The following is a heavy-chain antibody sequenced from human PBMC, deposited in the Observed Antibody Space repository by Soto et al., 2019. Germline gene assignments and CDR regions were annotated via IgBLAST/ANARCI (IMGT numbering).Heavy chain of an antibody. V-gene: IGHV3-13*05. J-gene: IGHJ4*02. CDR3: ARGRVTGFDY. CDR2: IGTAGDP. Sequence: EVQLVESGGGLVQPGGSPRLSCAASGFTFSDYDMHWVRQVTGEGLEWVSAIGTAGDPYYPGSVKGRFTISRENAKNSLFLQMNSLRVGYTAVYYCARGRVTGFDYWGQGTLVTVSS. CDR1: GFTFSDYD.